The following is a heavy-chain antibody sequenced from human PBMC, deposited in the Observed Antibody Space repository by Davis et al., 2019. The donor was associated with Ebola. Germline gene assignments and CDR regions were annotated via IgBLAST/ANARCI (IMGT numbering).Heavy chain of an antibody. Sequence: PGGSLRLSCAASGFTFDDYAMHWVRQAPGKGLEWVSGISWNSAGIGYADSVKGRFTISRDNAKNTLYLQMNGLRAEDTAVYYCARDQDGLGGTMDFWGQGTLVTVSS. V-gene: IGHV3-9*01. J-gene: IGHJ4*02. CDR1: GFTFDDYA. CDR3: ARDQDGLGGTMDF. CDR2: ISWNSAGI. D-gene: IGHD3/OR15-3a*01.